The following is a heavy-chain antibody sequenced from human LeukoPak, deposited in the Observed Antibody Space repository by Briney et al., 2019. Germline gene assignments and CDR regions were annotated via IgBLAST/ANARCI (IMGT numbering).Heavy chain of an antibody. D-gene: IGHD6-19*01. J-gene: IGHJ5*02. V-gene: IGHV3-21*01. Sequence: GGSLRLSCAASGFTFSTSTMNWVRQAPGKGLEWVSSISSNNDYIYYADSVKGRFTISRDNAKNSLYLQMNSLRAEDTAVYYCARIPNSAGFPNWFDPWGQGTLVTVSS. CDR1: GFTFSTST. CDR3: ARIPNSAGFPNWFDP. CDR2: ISSNNDYI.